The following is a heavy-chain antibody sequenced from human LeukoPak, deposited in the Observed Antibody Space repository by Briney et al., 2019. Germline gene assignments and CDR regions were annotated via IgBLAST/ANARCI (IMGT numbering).Heavy chain of an antibody. V-gene: IGHV4-39*01. J-gene: IGHJ4*02. CDR3: ARHDRSSNHADY. CDR1: GGPISSSGYY. Sequence: SSETLSLTCTVSGGPISSSGYYWGWIRQPPGKGLEWIGSIYYSGSTYYKPSLKSRGTISVDTSKNQFSLKLSSVPAADTAVYYCARHDRSSNHADYWGQGTLVTVSS. CDR2: IYYSGST. D-gene: IGHD6-13*01.